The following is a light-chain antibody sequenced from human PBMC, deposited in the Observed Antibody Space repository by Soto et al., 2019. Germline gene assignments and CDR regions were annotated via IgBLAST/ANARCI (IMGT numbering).Light chain of an antibody. CDR1: SGHSSYA. CDR2: LNSDGGL. CDR3: QTWGTGIVL. V-gene: IGLV4-69*01. Sequence: QPVLTQSPSASASLGASVKLTCTLSSGHSSYAIAWHQQQPEKGPRYLMRLNSDGGLTKGDGIPDRFSGYSSGAERYLTISSLQSDDEGDYYCQTWGTGIVLFGGGTKVTVL. J-gene: IGLJ3*02.